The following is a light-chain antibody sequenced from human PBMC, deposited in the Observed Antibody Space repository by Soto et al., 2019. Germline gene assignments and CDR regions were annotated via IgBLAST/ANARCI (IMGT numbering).Light chain of an antibody. CDR1: SSDVGGYNY. Sequence: QSALTQPPSASGSPGQSVTISCTGTSSDVGGYNYVSWYQQHPGKAPKLMIYEVSKRPSGVPDRFSGSKSGNTASLTVSGLQAEDEADYCCSSYAGSNTPHVVFGGGTKLTVL. J-gene: IGLJ2*01. CDR3: SSYAGSNTPHVV. CDR2: EVS. V-gene: IGLV2-8*01.